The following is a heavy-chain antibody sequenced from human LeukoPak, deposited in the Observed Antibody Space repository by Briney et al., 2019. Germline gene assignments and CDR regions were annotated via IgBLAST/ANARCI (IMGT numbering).Heavy chain of an antibody. V-gene: IGHV4-30-4*08. CDR2: IYYSGST. J-gene: IGHJ3*02. CDR3: AARRPYCSAGRCPSYAFDI. Sequence: SQTLSLTCTVSGGSISSGDYYWSWIRQPAGKGLEWIGYIYYSGSTYYNPCLKSRVTISVDTSKNQFSLQLSSVTAADMAVYSCAARRPYCSAGRCPSYAFDIWGQGTMVTVSS. CDR1: GGSISSGDYY. D-gene: IGHD2-15*01.